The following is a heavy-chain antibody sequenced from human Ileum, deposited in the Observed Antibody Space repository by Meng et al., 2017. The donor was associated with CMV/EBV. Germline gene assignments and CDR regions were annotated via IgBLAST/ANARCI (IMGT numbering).Heavy chain of an antibody. V-gene: IGHV1-46*01. Sequence: KASGYTFSDYYVTWLRQAPGQGLEWMAVINPSGGFAAYPPKFQGRVTVTRDTSTSTLYMELSSLRLEDTATYYCARSHTSSQRYFQHWGQGTLVTVSS. D-gene: IGHD2-2*01. CDR2: INPSGGFA. CDR1: GYTFSDYY. CDR3: ARSHTSSQRYFQH. J-gene: IGHJ1*01.